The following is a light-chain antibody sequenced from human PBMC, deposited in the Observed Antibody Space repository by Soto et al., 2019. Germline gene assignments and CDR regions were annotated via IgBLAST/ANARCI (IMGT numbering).Light chain of an antibody. J-gene: IGKJ4*01. Sequence: EIVMTQSPATLSVSPGARAPLSCRASQSVSSNLAWYQQKVGQAPRLLIYSANTRATGIPGRFSGSGSGTEFTLTISRLEPEDFAVYYCQQYGSSALTFGGGTKVDIK. CDR3: QQYGSSALT. CDR1: QSVSSN. CDR2: SAN. V-gene: IGKV3-15*01.